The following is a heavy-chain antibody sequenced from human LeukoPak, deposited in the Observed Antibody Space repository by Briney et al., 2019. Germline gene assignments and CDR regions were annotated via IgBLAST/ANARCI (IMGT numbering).Heavy chain of an antibody. CDR3: ARDSNGCPGCV. J-gene: IGHJ4*02. D-gene: IGHD6-19*01. Sequence: GGSLRLSCAASGFTFSSYAMSWVRQAPGKGLEWVSAISGSGGSTYYADSVKGRFTISRDNTKNSLYLQMNNLRVEDTAVYYCARDSNGCPGCVWGQGTLVTVSS. CDR2: ISGSGGST. V-gene: IGHV3-23*01. CDR1: GFTFSSYA.